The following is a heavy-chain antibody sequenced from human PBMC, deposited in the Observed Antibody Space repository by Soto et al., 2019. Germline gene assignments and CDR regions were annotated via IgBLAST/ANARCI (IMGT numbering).Heavy chain of an antibody. V-gene: IGHV3-30-3*01. CDR3: ARDPSNMIVVVMYDY. CDR1: GFTFSSYA. Sequence: GGSLRLSCAASGFTFSSYAMHWVRQAPGKGLEWVAVISYDGSNKYYADSVKGRFTISRDNSKNTLYLQMNSLRAEDTAVYYCARDPSNMIVVVMYDYWGQGTLVTVSS. D-gene: IGHD3-22*01. CDR2: ISYDGSNK. J-gene: IGHJ4*02.